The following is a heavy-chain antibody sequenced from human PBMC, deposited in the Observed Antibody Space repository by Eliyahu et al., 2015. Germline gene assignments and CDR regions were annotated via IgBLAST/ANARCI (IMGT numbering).Heavy chain of an antibody. CDR1: GYTFTXYC. CDR2: ISAYNGNT. Sequence: QVQLVQSGAEVKKPGASVKVSCKASGYTFTXYCISCVXQAPGQGLEWMGWISAYNGNTNYAQKLQGRVTMTTDTSTSTAYMELRSLRSDDTAVYYCARGLNTGGLYDILTGYYLPYGGYFDYWGQGTLVTVSS. CDR3: ARGLNTGGLYDILTGYYLPYGGYFDY. J-gene: IGHJ4*02. V-gene: IGHV1-18*01. D-gene: IGHD3-9*01.